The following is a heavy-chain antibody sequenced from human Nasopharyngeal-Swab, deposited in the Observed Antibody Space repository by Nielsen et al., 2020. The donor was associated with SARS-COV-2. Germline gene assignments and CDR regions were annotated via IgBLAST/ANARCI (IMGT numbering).Heavy chain of an antibody. Sequence: GESLKISCAASGFTFSSYSMNWVRQAPGKGLEWVSYISSSGSTIYYADSVKGRFTISRDNAKNSLYLQMNSLRAEDTAVYYCARATAYGRDYSNYLYYYGMDVWGQGTTVTVSS. J-gene: IGHJ6*02. D-gene: IGHD4-11*01. CDR2: ISSSGSTI. V-gene: IGHV3-48*04. CDR1: GFTFSSYS. CDR3: ARATAYGRDYSNYLYYYGMDV.